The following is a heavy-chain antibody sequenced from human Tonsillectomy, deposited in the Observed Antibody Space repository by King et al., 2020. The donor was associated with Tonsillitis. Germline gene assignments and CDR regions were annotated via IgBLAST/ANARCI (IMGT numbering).Heavy chain of an antibody. CDR3: ARDLPGSTILFVAFDI. D-gene: IGHD3-3*01. Sequence: VQLVESGAEVKKPGSSVKVSCKASGGTFTNYAFTWVQQAPGQGLEWMGGVIPMFNTANYAQKFQGRVTITADKSTSTAYMELSSLRSDDTAVYYCARDLPGSTILFVAFDIWGQGTMVTVSS. CDR1: GGTFTNYA. V-gene: IGHV1-69*06. J-gene: IGHJ3*02. CDR2: VIPMFNTA.